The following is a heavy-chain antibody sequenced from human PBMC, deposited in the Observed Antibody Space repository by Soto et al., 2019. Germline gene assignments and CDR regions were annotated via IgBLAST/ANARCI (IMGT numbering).Heavy chain of an antibody. CDR1: GFTFSSYA. CDR2: ISGSGGST. CDR3: AKHDQERTVAGDPRYYYYYYGMDV. D-gene: IGHD6-19*01. V-gene: IGHV3-23*01. Sequence: GGSLRLSCAASGFTFSSYAMSWVRQAPGKGLEWVSAISGSGGSTYYADSVKGRFTISRDNSKNTLYLQMNSLRAEDTAVYYCAKHDQERTVAGDPRYYYYYYGMDVWGQGTTVTVSS. J-gene: IGHJ6*02.